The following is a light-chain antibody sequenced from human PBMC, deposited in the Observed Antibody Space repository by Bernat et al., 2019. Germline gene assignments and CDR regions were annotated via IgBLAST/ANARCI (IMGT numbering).Light chain of an antibody. J-gene: IGLJ2*01. CDR1: SSDVGAYDY. V-gene: IGLV2-14*03. Sequence: QSALTQPASVSGSPGQSITISCTGTSSDVGAYDYVSWYQHHSGKAPKLLIYDVSTRSSGVSDRFSGSTSGNTAALTISGLQAEDEADYYCSSYTNSITVIFGGGTKLTVL. CDR2: DVS. CDR3: SSYTNSITVI.